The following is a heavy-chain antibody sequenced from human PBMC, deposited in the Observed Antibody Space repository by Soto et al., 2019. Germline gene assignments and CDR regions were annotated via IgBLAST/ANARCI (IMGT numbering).Heavy chain of an antibody. J-gene: IGHJ4*01. CDR3: TADSYSTIIIVRFDY. D-gene: IGHD3-22*01. CDR2: IKLKTDGGTT. V-gene: IGHV3-15*07. Sequence: EVQLVESGGGLVKPGGSLRLSCAASGCTFSNAGINWVRQAPGKGLEWVGRIKLKTDGGTTDYAEPVKGRFAISRDDSNNMGYLQMNILKIEDTAVYYCTADSYSTIIIVRFDYWGHGTLVTVSS. CDR1: GCTFSNAG.